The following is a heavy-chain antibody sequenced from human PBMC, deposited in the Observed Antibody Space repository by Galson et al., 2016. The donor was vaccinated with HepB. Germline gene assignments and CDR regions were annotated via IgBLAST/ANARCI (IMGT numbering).Heavy chain of an antibody. D-gene: IGHD5-18*01. CDR1: GFTFINYA. Sequence: SLRLSCAASGFTFINYAMSWVRQAPGKGLEWVSVISGSGGSTSYVDSVKGRFIISRDNSKNTLFLQMNSLGAEDTAVYYCAKNPDVDTALLFDYWGQGALVTVSS. V-gene: IGHV3-23*01. J-gene: IGHJ4*02. CDR3: AKNPDVDTALLFDY. CDR2: ISGSGGST.